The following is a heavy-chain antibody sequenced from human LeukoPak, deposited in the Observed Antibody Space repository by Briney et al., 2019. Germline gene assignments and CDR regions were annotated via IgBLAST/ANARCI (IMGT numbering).Heavy chain of an antibody. CDR3: AKDACSSTSCSYYYYYYMDA. V-gene: IGHV3-30*02. CDR2: IRYDGSNK. D-gene: IGHD2-2*01. Sequence: GGSLRLSCAASGFTFSSYGMHWVRQAPGKGLEWVAFIRYDGSNKYYADSVKGRFTISRDNSKNTLYLQMNSLRAEDTAVYYCAKDACSSTSCSYYYYYYMDAWGKGTTVTVSS. J-gene: IGHJ6*03. CDR1: GFTFSSYG.